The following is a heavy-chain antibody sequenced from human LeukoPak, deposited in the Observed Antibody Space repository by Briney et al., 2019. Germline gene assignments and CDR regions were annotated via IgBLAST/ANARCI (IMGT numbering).Heavy chain of an antibody. Sequence: SETLSLTCAVYGGSFSAYYWSWIRQPPGKGLEWIGSIYYSGSTYYNPSLKSRVTISVDTSKNQFSLKLGSVTAADTAVYYCARDYSSSWYWYYFDYWGQGTLVTVSS. D-gene: IGHD6-13*01. V-gene: IGHV4-34*01. J-gene: IGHJ4*02. CDR1: GGSFSAYY. CDR2: IYYSGST. CDR3: ARDYSSSWYWYYFDY.